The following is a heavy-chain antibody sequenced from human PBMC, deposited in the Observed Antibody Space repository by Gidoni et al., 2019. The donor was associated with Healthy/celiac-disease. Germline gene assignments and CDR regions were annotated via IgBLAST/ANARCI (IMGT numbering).Heavy chain of an antibody. CDR2: ISGSGGST. D-gene: IGHD3-3*01. V-gene: IGHV3-23*01. J-gene: IGHJ6*02. CDR3: AKGSARRSGYYLFYGMDV. CDR1: GFTFSSYA. Sequence: EVQLLESGGGLVQPGGSLRLSCAASGFTFSSYAMSWVRQAPGKGLEWVSAISGSGGSTYYADSVKGRFTISRDNSKNTLYLQMNSLRAEDTAVYYCAKGSARRSGYYLFYGMDVWGQGTTVTVSS.